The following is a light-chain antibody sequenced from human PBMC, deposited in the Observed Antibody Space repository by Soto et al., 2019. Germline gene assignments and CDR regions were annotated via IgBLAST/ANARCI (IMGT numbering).Light chain of an antibody. CDR2: SIS. CDR1: TGAVTSDHY. V-gene: IGLV7-43*01. Sequence: QTVVTQEPSLTVSPGGTVTLTCTSSTGAVTSDHYPNWFQQKPGQAPRSLIYSISNRHYWTPARFSGSLLGAKAALTLSGVQHEDEAEYYCLLYYGGVYVFGTGTKLTVL. CDR3: LLYYGGVYV. J-gene: IGLJ1*01.